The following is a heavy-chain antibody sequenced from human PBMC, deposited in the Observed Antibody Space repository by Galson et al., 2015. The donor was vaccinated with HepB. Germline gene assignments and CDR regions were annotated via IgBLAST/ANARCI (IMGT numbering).Heavy chain of an antibody. D-gene: IGHD1-26*01. CDR1: GGSISSSSYY. J-gene: IGHJ4*02. Sequence: TLSLTCTVSGGSISSSSYYWGWIRQPPGKGLEWIGSIYYSGSTYYNPSLKSRVTISVDTSKNQFSLKLSSVTAADTAVYYCARQSLQWELLLLDYWGQGTLVTVSS. V-gene: IGHV4-39*01. CDR2: IYYSGST. CDR3: ARQSLQWELLLLDY.